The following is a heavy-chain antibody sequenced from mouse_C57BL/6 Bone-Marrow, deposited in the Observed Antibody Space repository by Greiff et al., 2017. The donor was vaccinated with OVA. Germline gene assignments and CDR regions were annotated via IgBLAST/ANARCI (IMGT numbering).Heavy chain of an antibody. J-gene: IGHJ1*03. CDR3: ARINYWYFDV. Sequence: EVMLVASGGGLVKPGGSLKLSCAASGFTFSDYGLHWVRQAPEQGLEWVAYISSGSSTIYYADTVKGRCTISRDNAKNTLFLQMTSMRSEDTAMYYCARINYWYFDVWGTGTTVTVSS. V-gene: IGHV5-17*01. CDR1: GFTFSDYG. CDR2: ISSGSSTI.